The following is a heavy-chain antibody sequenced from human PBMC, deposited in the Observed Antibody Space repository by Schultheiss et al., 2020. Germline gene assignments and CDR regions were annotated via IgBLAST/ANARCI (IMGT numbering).Heavy chain of an antibody. CDR1: GFTFSSYA. Sequence: GGSLRLSCAASGFTFSSYAMSWVRQAPGKGLEWVSAISGSGGSTYYADSVKGRFTISRDNSKNTLYLQMNSLRAEDTAVYYCAKDLNYGSGSYYLYYFDYWGQGTLVTVSS. CDR3: AKDLNYGSGSYYLYYFDY. CDR2: ISGSGGST. J-gene: IGHJ4*02. D-gene: IGHD3-10*01. V-gene: IGHV3-23*01.